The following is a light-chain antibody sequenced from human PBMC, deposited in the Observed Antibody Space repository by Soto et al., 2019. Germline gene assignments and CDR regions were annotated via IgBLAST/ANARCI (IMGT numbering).Light chain of an antibody. V-gene: IGKV3-11*01. CDR3: QQRSHWPPWT. CDR1: QSVSSY. Sequence: EIVLTQSPATLSLSPGERATLYCRASQSVSSYLAWYQQKPGQAPRLLIYDASNRATGIPARFSGSGSGTDFTLTISRLETEDFAVYYCQQRSHWPPWTFGQGTKVAIK. J-gene: IGKJ1*01. CDR2: DAS.